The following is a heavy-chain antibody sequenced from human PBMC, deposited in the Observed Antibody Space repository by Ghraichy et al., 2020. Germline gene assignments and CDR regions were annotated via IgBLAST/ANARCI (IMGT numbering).Heavy chain of an antibody. CDR3: ARGGNKLGINQKIDWYFDL. J-gene: IGHJ2*01. Sequence: SQTLSLTCTVSGGSISSYYWSWIRQPPGKGLEWIGYIYYSGSTNYNPSLKSRVTISVDTSKNQFSLKLSSVTAADTAVYYCARGGNKLGINQKIDWYFDLWGRGTLVTVSS. D-gene: IGHD7-27*01. CDR1: GGSISSYY. CDR2: IYYSGST. V-gene: IGHV4-59*01.